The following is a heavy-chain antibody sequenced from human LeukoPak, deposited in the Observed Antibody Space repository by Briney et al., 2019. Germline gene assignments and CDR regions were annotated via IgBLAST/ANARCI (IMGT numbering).Heavy chain of an antibody. CDR2: INTRNGNA. Sequence: ASVKVSCKASGYTFTTYEIIWVRQAPGQGLEWMGWINTRNGNANYAHQLQGRVNMTTDTSTSTSYMELASLRFDDTAIYYCARNHLGLGLWGQGTLVTVSS. V-gene: IGHV1-18*01. CDR1: GYTFTTYE. CDR3: ARNHLGLGL. D-gene: IGHD3-16*01. J-gene: IGHJ4*02.